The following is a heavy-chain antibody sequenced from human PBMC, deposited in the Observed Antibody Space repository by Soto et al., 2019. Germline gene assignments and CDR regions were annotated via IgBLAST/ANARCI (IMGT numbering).Heavy chain of an antibody. J-gene: IGHJ6*02. Sequence: QVQLQESGPGLVRPSQTLSLTCTVSGGSISSEYYHWTWIRQAPGQGLEWIGYIHYSGSVHYNPSLASRRTMAVDTSKNLFSLKLSSVTAADTAVYFCAREDDGGDRDYYGLDVWGQGTTVTVSS. CDR1: GGSISSEYYH. V-gene: IGHV4-30-4*01. CDR3: AREDDGGDRDYYGLDV. D-gene: IGHD2-21*02. CDR2: IHYSGSV.